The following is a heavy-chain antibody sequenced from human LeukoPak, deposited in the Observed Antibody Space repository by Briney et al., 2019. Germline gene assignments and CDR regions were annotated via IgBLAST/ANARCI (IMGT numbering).Heavy chain of an antibody. V-gene: IGHV1-69*05. CDR2: IIPIFGTA. J-gene: IGHJ4*02. D-gene: IGHD6-19*01. CDR1: GGTFSSYA. CDR3: ASLRAVAGTDY. Sequence: GASVKVSCKASGGTFSSYAISWVRQAPGQGLEWMGGIIPIFGTANYAQKFQGRVTMTRDTSISTAYMELSRLRSDDTAVYYCASLRAVAGTDYWGQGTLVTVSS.